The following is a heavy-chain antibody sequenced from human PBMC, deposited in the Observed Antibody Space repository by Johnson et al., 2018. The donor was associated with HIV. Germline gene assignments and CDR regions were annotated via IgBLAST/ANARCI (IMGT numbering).Heavy chain of an antibody. CDR3: AKDRMYDYGDYGGAFDI. Sequence: EMQLVESGGGVVQPGRSLRLSCAASGFTFSSYAMHWVRQAPGKGLEWVSGINSDGSDTRYADSVKGRFTISRDNSKNTLYLQMNSLRAEDTAVYYCAKDRMYDYGDYGGAFDIWGQGTMVTVSS. V-gene: IGHV3-23*04. CDR1: GFTFSSYA. J-gene: IGHJ3*02. D-gene: IGHD4-17*01. CDR2: INSDGSDT.